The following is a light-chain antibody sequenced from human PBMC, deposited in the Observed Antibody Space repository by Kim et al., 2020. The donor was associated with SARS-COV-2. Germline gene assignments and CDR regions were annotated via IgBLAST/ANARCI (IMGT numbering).Light chain of an antibody. CDR2: QDS. V-gene: IGLV3-1*01. CDR3: QAWYRSTNV. J-gene: IGLJ1*01. Sequence: SYELTQPPSVSVSPGQTASITCSGDKLGDKFACWYQQKPGQSPVLFIYQDSKRPSGIPERFSGSNSGNTDTLTISATQAMVEDEYYCQAWYRSTNVFGTETQVTVL. CDR1: KLGDKF.